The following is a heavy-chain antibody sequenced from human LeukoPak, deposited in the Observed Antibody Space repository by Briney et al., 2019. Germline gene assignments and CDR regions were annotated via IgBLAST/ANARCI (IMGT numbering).Heavy chain of an antibody. CDR1: GFTFSHSW. Sequence: GGSLRLSCVASGFTFSHSWMHWVRQAPGKGLVWVSRIISDGSSASYADSVKGRFTMSRDNAKNTLHLQMNSLRVEDTAVYYCVRDSNYHPDCWGQGTLVTVSS. D-gene: IGHD4-11*01. CDR2: IISDGSSA. V-gene: IGHV3-74*01. CDR3: VRDSNYHPDC. J-gene: IGHJ4*02.